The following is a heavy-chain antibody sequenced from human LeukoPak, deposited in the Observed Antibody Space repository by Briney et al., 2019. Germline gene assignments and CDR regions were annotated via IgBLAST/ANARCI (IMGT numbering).Heavy chain of an antibody. CDR3: AKDMRRGIAVAGLDY. CDR1: GFTFDDYA. V-gene: IGHV3-9*01. D-gene: IGHD6-19*01. J-gene: IGHJ4*02. CDR2: ISWNSGSI. Sequence: GGSLRLSCAASGFTFDDYAMHWVWQAPGKGLEWVSGISWNSGSIGYADSVKGRFTISRDNAKNSLYLQMNSLRAEDTALYYCAKDMRRGIAVAGLDYWGQGTLVTVSS.